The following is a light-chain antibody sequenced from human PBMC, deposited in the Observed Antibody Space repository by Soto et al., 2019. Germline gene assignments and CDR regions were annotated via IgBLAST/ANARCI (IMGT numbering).Light chain of an antibody. V-gene: IGLV2-23*01. Sequence: QSVLAQPASVSGSPGQSGTISCTGASSDVGAYNSVSWYQQHPDKAPQLMIYKGTQRPSGVSNRFSGSTSGNAASLTISGLQAGDEADYFCCSSAPESTYVFGTGTKVTV. CDR2: KGT. J-gene: IGLJ1*01. CDR3: CSSAPESTYV. CDR1: SSDVGAYNS.